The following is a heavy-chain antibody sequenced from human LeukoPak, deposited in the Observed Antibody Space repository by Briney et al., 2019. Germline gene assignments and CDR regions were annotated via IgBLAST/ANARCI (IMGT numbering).Heavy chain of an antibody. CDR2: ISGSSSYI. J-gene: IGHJ4*02. D-gene: IGHD5-12*01. Sequence: GGSLRLSCAASGFTFSSYAMSWVRQAPGKGLEWVSAISGSSSYIYYADSVKGRFTISRDNAKNSLYLQMNSLRAEDTAVYYCARNSGYGGWGQGTLVTVSS. CDR1: GFTFSSYA. CDR3: ARNSGYGG. V-gene: IGHV3-21*01.